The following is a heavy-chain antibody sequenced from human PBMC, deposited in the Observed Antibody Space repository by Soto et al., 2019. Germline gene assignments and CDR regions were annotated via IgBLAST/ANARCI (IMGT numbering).Heavy chain of an antibody. D-gene: IGHD3-9*01. Sequence: GASVKVSCKASGYTFTSYGISWVRQAPGQGLEWMGWISAYNGNTNYAQKLQGRVTMTADTSTSTAYMELRSLRSDDTAVYYCAVASTGYLFDYWGQGTLVTVSS. CDR3: AVASTGYLFDY. J-gene: IGHJ4*02. CDR2: ISAYNGNT. V-gene: IGHV1-18*01. CDR1: GYTFTSYG.